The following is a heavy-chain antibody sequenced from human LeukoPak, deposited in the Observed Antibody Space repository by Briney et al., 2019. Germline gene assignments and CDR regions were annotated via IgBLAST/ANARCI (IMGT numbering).Heavy chain of an antibody. Sequence: GGSLRLSCAASGFTFSSYGMHWVRQAPGKGLEWVAVISYDGSNKYYADSVKGRFTISRDNSKSTLYLQMNSLRAEDTAVYYCAKNIVVVTAISPIDYWGQGTLVTVSS. D-gene: IGHD2-21*02. J-gene: IGHJ4*02. CDR3: AKNIVVVTAISPIDY. CDR1: GFTFSSYG. V-gene: IGHV3-30*18. CDR2: ISYDGSNK.